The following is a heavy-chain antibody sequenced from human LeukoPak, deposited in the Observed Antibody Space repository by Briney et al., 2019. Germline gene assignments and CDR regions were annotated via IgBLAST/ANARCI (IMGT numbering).Heavy chain of an antibody. CDR2: ISGSGINT. V-gene: IGHV3-23*01. Sequence: GGSLRLSCTTSGFSFRDYALTWVRQAPGKGLEWVSVISGSGINTYYADSVKGRFTISRDNSKNTLYLQMNSLRAEDTAVYYCAKGRVTADATGYWGQGTLVTVSS. J-gene: IGHJ4*02. CDR3: AKGRVTADATGY. CDR1: GFSFRDYA. D-gene: IGHD6-13*01.